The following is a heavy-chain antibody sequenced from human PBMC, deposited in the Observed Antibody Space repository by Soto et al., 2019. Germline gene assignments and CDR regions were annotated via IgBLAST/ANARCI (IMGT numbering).Heavy chain of an antibody. V-gene: IGHV4-34*01. CDR1: VGSFSGYY. CDR3: ARGVIVVVPAAGSWFDP. Sequence: SETLSLTCSVYVGSFSGYYWSWSRQPPGKGLEWIGEINHSGSTNYNPSLKSRVTISVDTSKNQFSLKLSSVTAADTAVYYCARGVIVVVPAAGSWFDPWGQGTLVTVSS. D-gene: IGHD2-2*01. J-gene: IGHJ5*02. CDR2: INHSGST.